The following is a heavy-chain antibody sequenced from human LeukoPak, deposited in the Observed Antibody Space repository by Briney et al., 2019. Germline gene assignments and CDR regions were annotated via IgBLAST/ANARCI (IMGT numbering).Heavy chain of an antibody. J-gene: IGHJ4*02. D-gene: IGHD5-24*01. CDR1: GFTFSSYG. CDR2: ISGRDGGT. CDR3: TTPPGGTYNH. Sequence: GGSLRLSCAASGFTFSSYGMHWVRQAPGKGLEWVSAISGRDGGTYYADSVKGRFTISRDNSKNTLYPQMNSVRAEDTAIYYCTTPPGGTYNHWGQGTLVSVSS. V-gene: IGHV3-23*01.